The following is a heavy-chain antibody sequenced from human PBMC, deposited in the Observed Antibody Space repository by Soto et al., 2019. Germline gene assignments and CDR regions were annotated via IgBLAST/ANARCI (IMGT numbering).Heavy chain of an antibody. J-gene: IGHJ6*02. Sequence: SVRVSCKASGGTFSSYAISWVRQAPGQGLEWMGGIIPIFGTANYAQKFQGRVTITADESTSTAYMELSSLRSEDTAVYYCAREDCSSTSCYMKVRDRIGAYYYYGMDVWGPGTTVTVSS. V-gene: IGHV1-69*13. CDR1: GGTFSSYA. D-gene: IGHD2-2*02. CDR2: IIPIFGTA. CDR3: AREDCSSTSCYMKVRDRIGAYYYYGMDV.